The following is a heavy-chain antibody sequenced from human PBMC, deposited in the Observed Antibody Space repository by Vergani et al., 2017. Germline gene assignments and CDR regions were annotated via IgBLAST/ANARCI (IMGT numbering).Heavy chain of an antibody. J-gene: IGHJ4*02. Sequence: EVQLVESGGGLVKPGGSLRLSCAASGFTFSSYSMNWVRQAPGKGVEWVSSISSSSSYIYYADSVKGRFTISRDNAKNSLYLQMNSLRAEDTAVYYCARDLRVVGATTDYWGQGTLVTGSS. CDR3: ARDLRVVGATTDY. D-gene: IGHD1-26*01. CDR2: ISSSSSYI. CDR1: GFTFSSYS. V-gene: IGHV3-21*01.